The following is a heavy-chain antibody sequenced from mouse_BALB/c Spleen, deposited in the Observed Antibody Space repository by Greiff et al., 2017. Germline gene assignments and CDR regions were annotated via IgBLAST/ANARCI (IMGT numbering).Heavy chain of an antibody. D-gene: IGHD2-10*02. CDR3: ARREYGNYAFAY. CDR1: GYSITSDYA. J-gene: IGHJ3*01. V-gene: IGHV3-2*02. Sequence: EVKLVESGPGLVKPSQSLSLTCTVTGYSITSDYAWNWIRQFPGNKLEWMGYISYSGSTSYNPSLKSRISITRDTSKNQFFLQLNSVTTEDTATYYCARREYGNYAFAYWGQGTLVTVSA. CDR2: ISYSGST.